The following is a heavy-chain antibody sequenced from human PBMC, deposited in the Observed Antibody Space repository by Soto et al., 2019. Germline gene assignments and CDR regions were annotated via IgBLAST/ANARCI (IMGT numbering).Heavy chain of an antibody. Sequence: QVQLVESGGGVVQPGRSLRLSCVASGFTFSSYGMHWVRQAPGKGLEWVAIISYDGSNTYYADSVKGRFTISRDNSENTLYLQMNSLRAEDTSVYYCAKEGGLSGSYYISSSYYFDYWGQGTLVTVSS. CDR3: AKEGGLSGSYYISSSYYFDY. V-gene: IGHV3-30*18. J-gene: IGHJ4*02. D-gene: IGHD1-26*01. CDR1: GFTFSSYG. CDR2: ISYDGSNT.